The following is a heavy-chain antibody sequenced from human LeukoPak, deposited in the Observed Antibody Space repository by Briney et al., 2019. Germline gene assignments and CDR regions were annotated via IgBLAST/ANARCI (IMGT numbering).Heavy chain of an antibody. D-gene: IGHD6-13*01. J-gene: IGHJ4*02. V-gene: IGHV4-59*08. CDR3: ARQGSGYSSSWYVDYRFDY. Sequence: PSETLSLTCTVSGGSISSYYWSWIRQPPGKGLEWIGYIYYSGSTNYNPSLKSRVTISVDTSKNQFSLKLSSVAAADTAVYYCARQGSGYSSSWYVDYRFDYGGQGTLVTVSS. CDR1: GGSISSYY. CDR2: IYYSGST.